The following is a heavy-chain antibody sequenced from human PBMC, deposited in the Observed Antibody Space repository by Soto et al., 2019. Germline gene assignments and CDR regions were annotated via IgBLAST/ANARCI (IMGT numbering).Heavy chain of an antibody. J-gene: IGHJ5*02. CDR3: ARTRPLFAQRYCRGGSYYSPFDP. CDR2: IFSIEEK. CDR1: GFSLSNARLG. D-gene: IGHD2-15*01. V-gene: IGHV2-26*01. Sequence: QVTLKESGTVLVKPTETLTLNCTVSGFSLSNARLGVSWIRQPPGKALEWLAHIFSIEEKSYSTSLKSRLNTSKDTTNSQVVLTMTNMDPVDTATYYFARTRPLFAQRYCRGGSYYSPFDPWGQGTLGTVSS.